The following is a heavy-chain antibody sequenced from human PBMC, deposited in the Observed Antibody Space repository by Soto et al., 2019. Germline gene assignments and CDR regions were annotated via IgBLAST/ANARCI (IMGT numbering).Heavy chain of an antibody. V-gene: IGHV1-46*01. CDR2: INPNGGST. D-gene: IGHD2-2*01. CDR1: GYTFISYS. Sequence: ASVKVSCKASGYTFISYSMHWVRQAPGQGLEWMGIINPNGGSTIYAQKFLGRVTMTRDTSTSTVYMELSGLRSEDTAVYYCARGMNCSSTSCFPFDYWGQGTLVTVSS. J-gene: IGHJ4*02. CDR3: ARGMNCSSTSCFPFDY.